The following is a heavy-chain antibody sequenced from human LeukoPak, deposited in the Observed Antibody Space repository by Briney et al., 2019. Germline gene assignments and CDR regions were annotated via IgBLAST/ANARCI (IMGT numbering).Heavy chain of an antibody. J-gene: IGHJ5*02. Sequence: ASVKVSCKASGYTFTGYYMHWVRQAPGQGLEWMAWINPKSGDTNYVHNFQGRVTMTWDTSISTTYMELSRLRSDDTAVYYCARGLPYHGSGVDWFDPWGQGTLVIVSS. CDR3: ARGLPYHGSGVDWFDP. CDR1: GYTFTGYY. D-gene: IGHD3-10*01. V-gene: IGHV1-2*02. CDR2: INPKSGDT.